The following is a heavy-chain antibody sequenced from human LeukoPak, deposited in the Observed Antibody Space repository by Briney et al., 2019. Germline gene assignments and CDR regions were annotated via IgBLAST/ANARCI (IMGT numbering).Heavy chain of an antibody. Sequence: GGSLRLSCAASGFTFSSYAMSWVRQAPGKGLEWVSAISGSGGSTYYADSVKGRFTISRDNSKNTLYLQVNSLRAEDTAVYYCARSRRPYSNYLFDYWGQGTLVTVSS. D-gene: IGHD4-4*01. CDR3: ARSRRPYSNYLFDY. J-gene: IGHJ4*02. CDR1: GFTFSSYA. V-gene: IGHV3-23*01. CDR2: ISGSGGST.